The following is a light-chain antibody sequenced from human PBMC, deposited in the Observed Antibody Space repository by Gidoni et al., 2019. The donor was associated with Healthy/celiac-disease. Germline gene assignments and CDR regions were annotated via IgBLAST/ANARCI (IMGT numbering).Light chain of an antibody. CDR3: AAWDDSLSGWV. CDR2: KNN. V-gene: IGLV1-47*01. Sequence: QSVLTQPPSASGTPGQRVTISCSGSSSNIGSNYVYWYQQLPGTAPKLLIYKNNQRPSGVPERFSGAKSGTSDSLAISGLRSEDEADYYCAAWDDSLSGWVFGGGTKLTVL. J-gene: IGLJ3*02. CDR1: SSNIGSNY.